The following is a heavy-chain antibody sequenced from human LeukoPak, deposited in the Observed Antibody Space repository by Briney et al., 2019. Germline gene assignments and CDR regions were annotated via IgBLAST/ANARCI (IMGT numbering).Heavy chain of an antibody. J-gene: IGHJ4*02. V-gene: IGHV4-31*03. D-gene: IGHD1-26*01. Sequence: SETLSLTCTVPGASIRSGGYYWSWIRQHPGKGLEWIGNIFYSGSTHYSPSLKSRVTISVDTSKNQFSLNLTSVSAADTAVYYCAREGNNWEFDYWGQGALVTVSS. CDR3: AREGNNWEFDY. CDR2: IFYSGST. CDR1: GASIRSGGYY.